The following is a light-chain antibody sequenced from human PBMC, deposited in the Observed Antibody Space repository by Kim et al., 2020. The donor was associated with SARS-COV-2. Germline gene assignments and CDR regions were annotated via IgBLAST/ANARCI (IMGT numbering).Light chain of an antibody. V-gene: IGKV3-15*01. CDR3: QQFNDWPWT. CDR2: GAS. J-gene: IGKJ1*01. Sequence: VSPGERATRSCRASQSVSSDVVWYQQRPGQTPRLLSYGASTRATAIPARFSGSGSGTEFTLTISSLQSEDFAVYYCQQFNDWPWTFGQGTRVEIK. CDR1: QSVSSD.